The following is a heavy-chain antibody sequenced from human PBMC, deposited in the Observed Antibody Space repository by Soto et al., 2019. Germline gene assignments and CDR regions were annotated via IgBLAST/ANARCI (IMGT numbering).Heavy chain of an antibody. J-gene: IGHJ6*02. D-gene: IGHD3-10*01. CDR2: IIPIFGTA. CDR1: GGTFSSYA. Sequence: QVQLVQSGAEVKKPGSSVKVSCKASGGTFSSYAISWVRQAPGQGREWMGGIIPIFGTANYAQQFQGRVTITADKSTSTAYMELSSLRSEDTAVYYCARAVWFGQYHYGMDVWGQGTTVTVSS. CDR3: ARAVWFGQYHYGMDV. V-gene: IGHV1-69*06.